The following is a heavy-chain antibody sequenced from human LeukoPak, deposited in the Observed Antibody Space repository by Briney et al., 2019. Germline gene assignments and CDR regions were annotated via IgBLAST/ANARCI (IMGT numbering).Heavy chain of an antibody. CDR2: FDPEDGET. Sequence: ASVKVSCKVSGYTLTELSMHWVRQAPGKGLEWMGGFDPEDGETIYAQKFQGRVTMTEGTSTDTAYMELSSLRSEDTAVYYCATDRRYYYDSSGYYPYDAFDIWGQGTMVTVSS. CDR3: ATDRRYYYDSSGYYPYDAFDI. CDR1: GYTLTELS. J-gene: IGHJ3*02. V-gene: IGHV1-24*01. D-gene: IGHD3-22*01.